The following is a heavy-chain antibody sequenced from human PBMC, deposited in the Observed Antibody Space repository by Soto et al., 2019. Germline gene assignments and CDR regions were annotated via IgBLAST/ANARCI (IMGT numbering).Heavy chain of an antibody. Sequence: EVQLVESGGGLVQPGGSLRLSCEASGFTFSDCWMQWVRQAPGQGLVWVARLNVRGPATTYADSVKGRFTISRDDAKDTLYLHMTGLRAEDTGDYYCAREGDGEFSHHHYFDHIEVGGKGTTVSVSS. V-gene: IGHV3-74*03. CDR2: LNVRGPAT. CDR1: GFTFSDCW. D-gene: IGHD3-10*01. J-gene: IGHJ6*03. CDR3: AREGDGEFSHHHYFDHIEV.